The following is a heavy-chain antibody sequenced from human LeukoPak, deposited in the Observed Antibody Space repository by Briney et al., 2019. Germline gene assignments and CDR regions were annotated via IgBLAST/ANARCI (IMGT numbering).Heavy chain of an antibody. D-gene: IGHD5-18*01. CDR1: GFTFSSHT. V-gene: IGHV3-23*01. CDR2: ISGGGDGT. CDR3: AKDGYGRSDY. Sequence: RPGGSLRLSCAASGFTFSSHTMNWVRRAPGKGLEWVSGISGGGDGTYYADSIKGRFTVSRDNSKNTLYLQMDSLRAEDTAIYYCAKDGYGRSDYWGQGTLVSVSS. J-gene: IGHJ4*02.